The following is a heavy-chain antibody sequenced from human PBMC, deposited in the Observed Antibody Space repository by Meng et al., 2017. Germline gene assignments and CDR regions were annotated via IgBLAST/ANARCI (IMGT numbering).Heavy chain of an antibody. CDR1: GDTFSSYA. CDR2: IIPIIGTA. V-gene: IGHV1-69*13. D-gene: IGHD2-2*01. J-gene: IGHJ6*02. Sequence: SVKVSCKASGDTFSSYAMRWVRQAPGQGLECMGGIIPIIGTANYAQKLQGRVTITADESTGTAYMELSRLRSEDTAVYYCAQDTYCSSTSCYGWGSYYYYGMDVWGQGTTVTVSS. CDR3: AQDTYCSSTSCYGWGSYYYYGMDV.